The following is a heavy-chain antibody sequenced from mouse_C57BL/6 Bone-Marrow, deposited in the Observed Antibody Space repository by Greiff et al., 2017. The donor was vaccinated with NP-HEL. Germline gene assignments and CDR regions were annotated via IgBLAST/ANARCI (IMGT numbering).Heavy chain of an antibody. CDR3: ARDDYYYGSSYWCAY. CDR1: GFTFSDYG. J-gene: IGHJ3*01. CDR2: ISNLAYSI. V-gene: IGHV5-15*01. D-gene: IGHD1-1*01. Sequence: EVMLVESGGGLVQPGGSLKLSCAASGFTFSDYGMAWVRQAPRKGPEWVAFISNLAYSIYYADTVTGRFTISRENAKNTLYLEMSSLRYEDTAMYYCARDDYYYGSSYWCAYWGQGTLVTVSA.